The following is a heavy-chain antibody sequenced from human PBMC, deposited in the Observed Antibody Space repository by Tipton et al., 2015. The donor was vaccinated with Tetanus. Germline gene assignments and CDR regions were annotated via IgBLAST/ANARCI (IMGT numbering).Heavy chain of an antibody. CDR2: MFYIGST. CDR1: GVSLSNSAYY. D-gene: IGHD3-10*01. J-gene: IGHJ3*01. V-gene: IGHV4-39*01. Sequence: LRLSCNVSGVSLSNSAYYWGWVRQPPGKGLEWIATMFYIGSTYYNPSLKSRLTISMDTTRNLFSLKLTSVTAVDTAVYYCVRTFFVTGSRIRGGCPFDVWGLGTLVTVSA. CDR3: VRTFFVTGSRIRGGCPFDV.